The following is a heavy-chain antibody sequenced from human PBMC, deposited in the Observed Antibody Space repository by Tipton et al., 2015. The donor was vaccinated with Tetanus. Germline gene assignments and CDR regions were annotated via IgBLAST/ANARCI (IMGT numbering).Heavy chain of an antibody. Sequence: TLSLTCTVSGVSISSGDYCWSWIRQPPGKGLEWIGYIYYSGNSYYNPSLKSRVTISIDTSKNQFSLKLSSVTAADTALYFCARRSHIGAPVWGQGTLVTVAS. CDR2: IYYSGNS. CDR1: GVSISSGDYC. D-gene: IGHD2-21*01. CDR3: ARRSHIGAPV. J-gene: IGHJ3*01. V-gene: IGHV4-30-4*08.